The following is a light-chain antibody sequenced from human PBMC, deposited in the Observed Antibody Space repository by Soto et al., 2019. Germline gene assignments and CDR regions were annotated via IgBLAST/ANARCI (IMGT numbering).Light chain of an antibody. V-gene: IGKV1-12*02. CDR2: AAS. Sequence: DIQMTQSPSSVSASVGDRVTVTCRASQDISTWLAWYQQKPGKAPSLLIYAASSLQTGVPSRFSGSGSGTDFTLTISNLQPEDFATYYCQQSNSFPWTFGQGTKVEIK. J-gene: IGKJ1*01. CDR3: QQSNSFPWT. CDR1: QDISTW.